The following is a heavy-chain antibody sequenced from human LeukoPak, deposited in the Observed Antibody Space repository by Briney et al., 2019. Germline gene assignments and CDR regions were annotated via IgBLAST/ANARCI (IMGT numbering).Heavy chain of an antibody. J-gene: IGHJ4*02. Sequence: GASVKVSCKASGGTFSCYAISWVRQAPGQGLEWMGRIIPILGIANYAQKFQGRVTITADKSTSTAYMELSSLRSEDTAVYYCASRVRSGDYWGQGTLVTVSS. CDR2: IIPILGIA. V-gene: IGHV1-69*04. CDR3: ASRVRSGDY. CDR1: GGTFSCYA. D-gene: IGHD3-10*01.